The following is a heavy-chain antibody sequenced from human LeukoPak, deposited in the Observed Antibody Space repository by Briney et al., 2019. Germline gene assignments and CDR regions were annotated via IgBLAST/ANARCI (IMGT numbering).Heavy chain of an antibody. J-gene: IGHJ6*03. Sequence: PSETLSLTCAVYGGSFSGYYWSWIRQPPGKGLEWIGEINHTGSTTYNPSLKSRVIIAVDTSKNQFSLKLTSVTAADTVVYYCAKVGDLFGAHRVRGLPPDYYYMDVWGKGTTVTVSS. V-gene: IGHV4-34*01. CDR2: INHTGST. CDR1: GGSFSGYY. CDR3: AKVGDLFGAHRVRGLPPDYYYMDV. D-gene: IGHD3-10*01.